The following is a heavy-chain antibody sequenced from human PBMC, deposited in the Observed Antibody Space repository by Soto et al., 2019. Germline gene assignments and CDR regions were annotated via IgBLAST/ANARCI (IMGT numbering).Heavy chain of an antibody. CDR1: GFTFSGYA. Sequence: GGSLRLSCSASGFTFSGYAMHWVRQAPGKGLEYVSSISINGDSRKAGSIYYADSVKGRFTISRDNSRNTLYLQMSSLRAEDTAVYYCVKGSGSHYWDWFDPWGRGTLVTVSS. CDR2: ISINGDSRKAGSI. CDR3: VKGSGSHYWDWFDP. V-gene: IGHV3-64D*08. D-gene: IGHD1-26*01. J-gene: IGHJ5*02.